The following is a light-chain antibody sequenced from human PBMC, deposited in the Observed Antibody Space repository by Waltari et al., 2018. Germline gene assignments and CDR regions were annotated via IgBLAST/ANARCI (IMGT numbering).Light chain of an antibody. CDR3: QSYDNGLRGRV. V-gene: IGLV1-40*01. CDR1: SSNIGAGYD. CDR2: GNN. J-gene: IGLJ3*02. Sequence: QSVLTQPPSVSGAPGQRVTISCTGRSSNIGAGYDVHWYQQFPGTAPKLLIYGNNDRPSGVPDRFSGSKSDTSASLAISGLQADDEAEYHCQSYDNGLRGRVFGGGTKVTVL.